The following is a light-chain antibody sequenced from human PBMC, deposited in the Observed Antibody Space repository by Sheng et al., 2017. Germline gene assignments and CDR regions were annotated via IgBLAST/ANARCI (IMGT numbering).Light chain of an antibody. V-gene: IGKV1-39*01. CDR1: RNINSY. J-gene: IGKJ2*01. CDR3: QQTYSSLMYT. CDR2: AAS. Sequence: DIQMTQSPSTLSASIGERVTITCRASRNINSYLNWYQQKPGKAPRLLIYAASTLQSGVPSRFSGTGSGTDFTLTISSLQPEDFASYYCQQTYSSLMYTFGQGTKLEIK.